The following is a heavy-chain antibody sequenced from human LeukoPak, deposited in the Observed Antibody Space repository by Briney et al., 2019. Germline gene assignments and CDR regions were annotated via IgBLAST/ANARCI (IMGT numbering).Heavy chain of an antibody. CDR3: ARDGGDYYDSSGFDY. CDR1: GFTFSSYS. Sequence: GGSLRLSCAASGFTFSSYSMNWVRQAPGKGLEWVSSISSSGSYIYYADSVKGRFTISRDNAKNSLYLQMNSLRAEDTAVYYCARDGGDYYDSSGFDYWGQGTLVTVSS. D-gene: IGHD3-22*01. J-gene: IGHJ4*02. CDR2: ISSSGSYI. V-gene: IGHV3-21*01.